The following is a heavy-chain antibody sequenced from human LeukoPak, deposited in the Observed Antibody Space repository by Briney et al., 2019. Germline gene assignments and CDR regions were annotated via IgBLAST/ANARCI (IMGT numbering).Heavy chain of an antibody. CDR3: ARDLTPRSGYDILTGIFDY. V-gene: IGHV3-15*01. J-gene: IGHJ4*02. CDR1: GFTFSNAW. D-gene: IGHD3-9*01. Sequence: PGGSLRLSCAASGFTFSNAWMSWVRQAPGKGLEWVGRIKSKTDGGTTDYAAPVKGRFTISRDNAKNSLYLQMNSLRAEDTAVYYCARDLTPRSGYDILTGIFDYWGQGTLVTVSS. CDR2: IKSKTDGGTT.